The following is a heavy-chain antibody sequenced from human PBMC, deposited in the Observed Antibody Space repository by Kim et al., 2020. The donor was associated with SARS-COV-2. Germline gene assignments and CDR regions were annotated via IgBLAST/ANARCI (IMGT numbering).Heavy chain of an antibody. J-gene: IGHJ1*01. D-gene: IGHD3-10*01. V-gene: IGHV4-34*01. CDR3: ARRLFSTSGSGSHYCDL. Sequence: SETLSLTCAVSGGSFSGYYWSWIRQPPGKGLEWIGEINHSGRTNYNPSLKSRVTISVDTSKNQFSLKLTSVTAADTAVYYCARRLFSTSGSGSHYCDLWGQGTLVTVSS. CDR1: GGSFSGYY. CDR2: INHSGRT.